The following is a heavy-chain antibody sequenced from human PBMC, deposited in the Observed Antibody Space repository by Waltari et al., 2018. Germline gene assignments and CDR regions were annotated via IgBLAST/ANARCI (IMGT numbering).Heavy chain of an antibody. CDR1: ESTFSDYW. Sequence: EVQLVEAGGDLVQPGGSLRLPGAASESTFSDYWLHVVRQVPGKELVWVSRIDSDGSSISYEDSVKGRFTISRDNTKNTLYLQLNILRVEDTGVYYCARKGGRGYTYGPFYFDYWGQGTLVTVSS. CDR3: ARKGGRGYTYGPFYFDY. CDR2: IDSDGSSI. V-gene: IGHV3-74*01. D-gene: IGHD5-18*01. J-gene: IGHJ4*02.